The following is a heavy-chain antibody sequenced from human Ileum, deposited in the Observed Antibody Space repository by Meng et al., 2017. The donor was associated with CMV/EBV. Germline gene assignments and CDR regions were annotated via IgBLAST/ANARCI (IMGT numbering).Heavy chain of an antibody. CDR3: ARVSGQWLGVTLTSYFDY. D-gene: IGHD6-19*01. J-gene: IGHJ4*02. CDR2: INSDGRST. V-gene: IGHV3-74*01. CDR1: GFTFSNYW. Sequence: GGSLRLSCAASGFTFSNYWMHWVRQAPGKGLVWASRINSDGRSTSYADSVKGRFTISRDNAKNTLYLQMNSLRAEDTAVYYCARVSGQWLGVTLTSYFDYWGQGTRVTVAS.